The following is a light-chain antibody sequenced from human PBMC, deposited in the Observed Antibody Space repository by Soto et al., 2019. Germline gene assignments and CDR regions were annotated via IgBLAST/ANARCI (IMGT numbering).Light chain of an antibody. CDR3: QQRSNWPPL. Sequence: EIVLTQSPATLSLSPGERATLSCRASQSVSSYLAWYQQKPGQAPRLLIYDACNRATGIPARFSGSGSGTDFTLTISSLEPEDFAVYYCQQRSNWPPLFGPGTKVDIK. CDR2: DAC. J-gene: IGKJ3*01. V-gene: IGKV3-11*01. CDR1: QSVSSY.